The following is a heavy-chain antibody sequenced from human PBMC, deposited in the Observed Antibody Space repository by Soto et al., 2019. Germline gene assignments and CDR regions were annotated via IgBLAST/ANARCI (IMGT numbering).Heavy chain of an antibody. D-gene: IGHD6-19*01. CDR3: AKVLIAVAGQEAFDI. CDR1: GFTFSSYG. CDR2: ISYDGSNK. V-gene: IGHV3-30*18. Sequence: QVQLVESGGGVVQPGRSLRLSCAASGFTFSSYGMHWVRQAPGKGLEWVAVISYDGSNKYYADSVKGRFTISRDNSKNTLYLQMNSLRAEDTAVYYCAKVLIAVAGQEAFDIWGQGTMVTVSS. J-gene: IGHJ3*02.